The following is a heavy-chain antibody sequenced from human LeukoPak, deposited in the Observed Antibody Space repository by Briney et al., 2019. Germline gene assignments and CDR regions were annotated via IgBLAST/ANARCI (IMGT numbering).Heavy chain of an antibody. CDR3: ARGHLGVAGFDY. CDR2: IIPIFGTA. J-gene: IGHJ4*02. CDR1: GYTFTGYY. D-gene: IGHD6-19*01. V-gene: IGHV1-69*13. Sequence: EASVKVSCKASGYTFTGYYMHWVRQAPGQGLEWMGGIIPIFGTANYAQKFQGRVTITADESTSTAYMELSSLRSEDTAVYYCARGHLGVAGFDYWGQGTLVTVSS.